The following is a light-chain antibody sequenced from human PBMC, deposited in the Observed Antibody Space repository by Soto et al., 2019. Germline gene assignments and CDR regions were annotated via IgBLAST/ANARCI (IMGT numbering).Light chain of an antibody. J-gene: IGKJ2*01. CDR3: QQSDSIPFT. CDR1: QSVSSS. Sequence: DIQMTQSPPSLSASVGDRVTITCRASQSVSSSLNWYQQTPGKAPKLLIYAASSLQSGVPSRFSGSGSGTDFTLTISSLQPEDFATYFCQQSDSIPFTFGQGTKLEIK. CDR2: AAS. V-gene: IGKV1-39*01.